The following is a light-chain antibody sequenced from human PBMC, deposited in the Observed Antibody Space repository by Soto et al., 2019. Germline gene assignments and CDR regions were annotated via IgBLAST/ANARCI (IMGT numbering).Light chain of an antibody. V-gene: IGKV1-39*01. J-gene: IGKJ4*01. Sequence: DIQMTQSPSSLSAAVGDRVTITCRASQSISNNLNWYQQKPGKAPRLLIYGASSLQSGVPSRFSGSGSGTDFTLVISSLQPEDFPTYYCQESYRSPLTSGGGTTVEIK. CDR2: GAS. CDR3: QESYRSPLT. CDR1: QSISNN.